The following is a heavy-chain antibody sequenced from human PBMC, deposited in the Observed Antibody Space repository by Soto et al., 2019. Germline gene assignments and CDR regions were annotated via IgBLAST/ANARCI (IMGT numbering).Heavy chain of an antibody. D-gene: IGHD5-18*01. Sequence: ASVKVSCKASGYTFTSYAMHWVRQAPGQRLEWMGWINAGNGNTKYSQKFQGRVNITRETSASTAYMELSSLRSEDTAVYYCASPQPYSYGSFEYWGPGTVVTVSP. J-gene: IGHJ4*02. CDR1: GYTFTSYA. CDR3: ASPQPYSYGSFEY. CDR2: INAGNGNT. V-gene: IGHV1-3*01.